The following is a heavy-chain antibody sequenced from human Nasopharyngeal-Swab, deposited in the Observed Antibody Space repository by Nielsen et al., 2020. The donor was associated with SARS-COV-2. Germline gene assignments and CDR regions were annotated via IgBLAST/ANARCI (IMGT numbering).Heavy chain of an antibody. J-gene: IGHJ4*02. Sequence: GSLRLSCAASGFTFSSYGMHWVRPAPGKGLEWVAVISYDGSNKYYADSVKGRFTISRDNSKNTLYLQMNSLRAEDTAVYYCANSGIAVAGTMYWGQGTLVTVSS. D-gene: IGHD6-19*01. V-gene: IGHV3-30*18. CDR3: ANSGIAVAGTMY. CDR2: ISYDGSNK. CDR1: GFTFSSYG.